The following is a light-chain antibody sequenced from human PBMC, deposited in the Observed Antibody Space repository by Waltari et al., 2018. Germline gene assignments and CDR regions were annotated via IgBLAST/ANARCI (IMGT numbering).Light chain of an antibody. CDR1: QSVSSL. CDR2: DAS. CDR3: QQRSNWPPT. Sequence: EIVLTQSPATLSLSPGERATLSCRASQSVSSLLACYQPKPGQAPRLLIYDASNRATGIPARFSGRGSGTDFTLTISSLEPEDVSVYYCQQRSNWPPTFGQGTRLEIK. V-gene: IGKV3-11*01. J-gene: IGKJ5*01.